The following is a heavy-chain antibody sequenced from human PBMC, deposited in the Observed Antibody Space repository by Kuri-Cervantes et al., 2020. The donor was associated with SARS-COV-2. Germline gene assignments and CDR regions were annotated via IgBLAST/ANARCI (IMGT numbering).Heavy chain of an antibody. CDR3: AREGVGAHKGYYMDG. D-gene: IGHD1-26*01. Sequence: ASVKVSCKASGYTFTGYYMHWVRQAPGQGLEWMGWINPNSVGTNYAQKFQGRVTMTRDTSISTAYMELSRLRSDDTAVYYCAREGVGAHKGYYMDGWGKGTTVTVSS. V-gene: IGHV1-2*02. J-gene: IGHJ6*03. CDR1: GYTFTGYY. CDR2: INPNSVGT.